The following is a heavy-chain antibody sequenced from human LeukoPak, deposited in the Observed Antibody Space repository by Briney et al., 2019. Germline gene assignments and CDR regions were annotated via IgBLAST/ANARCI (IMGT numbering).Heavy chain of an antibody. CDR2: IYHSGST. J-gene: IGHJ4*02. D-gene: IGHD4-17*01. CDR1: GYSISSGYY. CDR3: ARGGYGDLIFDF. Sequence: PSETLSLTCAVSGYSISSGYYWGWIRQPPGKGLEWIGSIYHSGSTYYNPSLKSRVTISVDTSKNQFSLKLSSVTAADTAVYYCARGGYGDLIFDFWGQGTLVTVSS. V-gene: IGHV4-38-2*01.